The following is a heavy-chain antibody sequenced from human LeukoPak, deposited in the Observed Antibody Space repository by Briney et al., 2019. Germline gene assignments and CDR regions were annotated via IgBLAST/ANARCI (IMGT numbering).Heavy chain of an antibody. CDR2: ISGSAGST. CDR3: AKATRDNSGCLDY. J-gene: IGHJ4*02. D-gene: IGHD6-19*01. V-gene: IGHV3-23*01. CDR1: GFTFSTYA. Sequence: GGSLRLSCAVSGFTFSTYAMTWVRQAPGKGLEWVSSISGSAGSTYYADSVRGRFTISRDNSKNTLDLQMNSLRAEDTAVYYCAKATRDNSGCLDYWGQGTLVTVSS.